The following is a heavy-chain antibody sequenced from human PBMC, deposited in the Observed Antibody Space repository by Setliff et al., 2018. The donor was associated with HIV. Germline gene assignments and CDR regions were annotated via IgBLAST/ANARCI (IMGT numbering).Heavy chain of an antibody. J-gene: IGHJ5*02. CDR3: AGHKSGLQTLMTWFDP. Sequence: SETLSLTCAVSGYSIRSGYYWGWIRQPPGKGLEWIGSLYHSGSTNYSPSLKSRVTISVDTSKNQFSLTLSSVTAADTAVYYCAGHKSGLQTLMTWFDPWGQGTLVTVSS. CDR2: LYHSGST. V-gene: IGHV4-38-2*01. CDR1: GYSIRSGYY. D-gene: IGHD2-8*01.